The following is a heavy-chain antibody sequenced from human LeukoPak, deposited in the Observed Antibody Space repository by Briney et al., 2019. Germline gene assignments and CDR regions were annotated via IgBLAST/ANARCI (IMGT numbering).Heavy chain of an antibody. CDR2: INSDGSST. Sequence: GGSLRLSCAASGFTFSSYWMHWVRQAPGKGLVWVSRINSDGSSTSYADSVTGRFTISRDNAKNTLYLQMNSLRAEDTAVYYCAREPTTIFGVVDRYGMDVWGQGTPVTVSS. CDR3: AREPTTIFGVVDRYGMDV. CDR1: GFTFSSYW. V-gene: IGHV3-74*01. D-gene: IGHD3-3*01. J-gene: IGHJ6*02.